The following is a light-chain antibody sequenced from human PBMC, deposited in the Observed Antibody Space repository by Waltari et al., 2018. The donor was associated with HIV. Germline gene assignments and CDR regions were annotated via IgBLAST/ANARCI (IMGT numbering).Light chain of an antibody. CDR1: TSNIGSHY. J-gene: IGLJ2*01. Sequence: SVLTQPPSASGPPGQRVTISCSGSTSNIGSHYVFWYQHLPRTAPKLLIHRNNQRPSGVPDRFSGSTSGTSASLAISGLRSEDEADYYCVAWDDSLRGVLFGGGTKVAVL. CDR3: VAWDDSLRGVL. CDR2: RNN. V-gene: IGLV1-47*01.